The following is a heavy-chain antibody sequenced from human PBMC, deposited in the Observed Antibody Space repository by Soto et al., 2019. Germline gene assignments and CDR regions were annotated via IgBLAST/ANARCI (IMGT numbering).Heavy chain of an antibody. D-gene: IGHD3-10*01. CDR3: AREVLVWFGEFLEDYYYHGVDV. J-gene: IGHJ6*02. CDR2: IKEDGSET. Sequence: EVQVVETGGGLVQPGGSLRLSCAASGFTLSSYWMTWVRQAPVKGLEWVANIKEDGSETYYVDSVKGRFTISRDNAKNSLYLQLSSLRAEDTAVYYCAREVLVWFGEFLEDYYYHGVDVWGQGTTVTVSS. CDR1: GFTLSSYW. V-gene: IGHV3-7*05.